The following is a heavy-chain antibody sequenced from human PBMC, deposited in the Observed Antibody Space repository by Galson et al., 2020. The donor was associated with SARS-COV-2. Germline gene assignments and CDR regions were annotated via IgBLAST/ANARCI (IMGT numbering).Heavy chain of an antibody. J-gene: IGHJ6*02. Sequence: ETSETLSLTCTVSGGSISSYHWSWIRQPPGKGQEWVGYIYYRGSTNYNPSLKSRVTISVDTSKNHFSLKLSSVTAADTAVYYCARDERGYYFGLDVWGQGTTVTVSS. V-gene: IGHV4-59*01. CDR2: IYYRGST. D-gene: IGHD3-16*01. CDR1: GGSISSYH. CDR3: ARDERGYYFGLDV.